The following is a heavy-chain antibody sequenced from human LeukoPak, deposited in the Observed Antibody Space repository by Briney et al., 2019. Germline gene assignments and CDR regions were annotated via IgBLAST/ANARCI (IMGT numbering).Heavy chain of an antibody. CDR3: AREGSIVPHQDLDS. J-gene: IGHJ4*02. CDR2: ISSTSIYK. D-gene: IGHD2-8*01. V-gene: IGHV3-21*01. Sequence: PGGSLRLSCAASGFTFSSYSMNWVRQAPGKGLEWVSSISSTSIYKYYADSVKGRFTISRDNAKDSLFLQMNSLRAEDTAVYYCAREGSIVPHQDLDSWGQGTLVTVSS. CDR1: GFTFSSYS.